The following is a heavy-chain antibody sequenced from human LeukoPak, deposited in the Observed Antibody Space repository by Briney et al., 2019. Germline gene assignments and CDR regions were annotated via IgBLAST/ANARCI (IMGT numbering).Heavy chain of an antibody. CDR3: ARSYGSGNYSDY. V-gene: IGHV4-59*01. CDR2: IYYSGSA. D-gene: IGHD3-10*01. Sequence: SETLSLTCTVSGVSISTYYWSWIRQPPGKGLEWIGYIYYSGSANYNPSLKSRVTISVDTFKNQFSLSLSSVTAADTPVYYCARSYGSGNYSDYWGQGTLVTVSS. J-gene: IGHJ4*02. CDR1: GVSISTYY.